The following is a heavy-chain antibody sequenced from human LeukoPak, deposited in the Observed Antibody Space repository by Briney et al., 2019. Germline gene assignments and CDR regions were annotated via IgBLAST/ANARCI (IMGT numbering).Heavy chain of an antibody. Sequence: PGGSLRLSCAASGFTFDDYAMHWVRQAPGEGLEWVSGISWNSGSIVYADSVKGRFTISRDSAKNSLYLQMNSLRAEDMALYYCAKGYSYGITYYFDYWGQGTLVTVSS. J-gene: IGHJ4*02. CDR2: ISWNSGSI. CDR3: AKGYSYGITYYFDY. V-gene: IGHV3-9*03. CDR1: GFTFDDYA. D-gene: IGHD5-18*01.